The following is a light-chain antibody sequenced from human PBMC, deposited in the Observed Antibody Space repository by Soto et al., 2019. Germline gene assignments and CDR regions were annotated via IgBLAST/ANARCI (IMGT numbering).Light chain of an antibody. CDR3: QQANSFPQT. V-gene: IGKV1-12*01. CDR2: AAS. J-gene: IGKJ1*01. Sequence: IQMTQSPSSVSASVGDRVTMTCRASQGVGGWLAWYQQKPGKVPKLLIYAASSLQSGVPSRFSGSGSGTDFTLTISSLQPEDFATYYCQQANSFPQTFGQGTKVDIK. CDR1: QGVGGW.